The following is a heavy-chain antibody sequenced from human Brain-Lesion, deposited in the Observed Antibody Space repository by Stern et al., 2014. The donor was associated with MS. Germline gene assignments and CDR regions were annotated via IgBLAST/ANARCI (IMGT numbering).Heavy chain of an antibody. CDR1: GGSISSSTYY. CDR3: ARHDSVPRPSQLYSARDRGPGYFDY. V-gene: IGHV4-39*01. D-gene: IGHD1-26*01. J-gene: IGHJ4*02. Sequence: QLQLQESGPGLVKPSETLSLTCTVSGGSISSSTYYWAWIRQPPGKGLEWIGNIYYSGFTYYNPSLKSRVPLSLAMSKNQFSLKLSSVTAADTAIYYCARHDSVPRPSQLYSARDRGPGYFDYWGQGTLVTVSS. CDR2: IYYSGFT.